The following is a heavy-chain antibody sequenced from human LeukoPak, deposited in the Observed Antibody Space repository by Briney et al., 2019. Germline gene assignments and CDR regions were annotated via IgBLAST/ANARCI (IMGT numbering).Heavy chain of an antibody. Sequence: ASVKVSCKASGYTFTSYYMHWVRQAPGQGLEWMGIINPSGGSTSYAQKFQGRVTMTTDTSTSTVDMELSSLRSEDTAVYYCARDLAAPAGGDYGYYYYGMDVWGQGTTVTVFS. J-gene: IGHJ6*02. CDR2: INPSGGST. CDR3: ARDLAAPAGGDYGYYYYGMDV. D-gene: IGHD6-13*01. CDR1: GYTFTSYY. V-gene: IGHV1-46*01.